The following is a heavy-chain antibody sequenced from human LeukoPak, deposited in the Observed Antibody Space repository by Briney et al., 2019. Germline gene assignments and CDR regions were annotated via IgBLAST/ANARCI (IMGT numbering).Heavy chain of an antibody. J-gene: IGHJ4*02. V-gene: IGHV4-31*03. Sequence: KPSQTLSLTCTVSGGSINSGVYYWSWIRQHPGKGLEWIGYISYSGSTYYTPSLKSRVRISVDTSKNQFSLKLSSVTAADTAVYYCARETARGPPSRARPGRYFDYWGQGTLVTVSS. D-gene: IGHD6-6*01. CDR3: ARETARGPPSRARPGRYFDY. CDR2: ISYSGST. CDR1: GGSINSGVYY.